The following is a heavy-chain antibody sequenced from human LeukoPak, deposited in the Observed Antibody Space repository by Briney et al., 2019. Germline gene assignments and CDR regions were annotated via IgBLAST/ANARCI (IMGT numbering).Heavy chain of an antibody. V-gene: IGHV1-46*01. CDR1: GYTFTTYY. Sequence: ASVKVSCKASGYTFTTYYINGVRQAPGQRLEWMGIINPSVGNTIYAQQFQGRVTMTGATSTSTVYMELSSLRSEDTAMYYCARDGSDTKRSFDPWGQGTLVTVSS. CDR2: INPSVGNT. J-gene: IGHJ5*02. CDR3: ARDGSDTKRSFDP. D-gene: IGHD2-2*01.